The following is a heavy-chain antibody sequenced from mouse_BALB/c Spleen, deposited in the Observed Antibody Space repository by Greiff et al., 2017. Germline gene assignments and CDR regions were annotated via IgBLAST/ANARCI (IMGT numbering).Heavy chain of an antibody. CDR3: ARGGHHAWFAY. J-gene: IGHJ3*01. V-gene: IGHV1-14*01. CDR2: INPYNDGT. CDR1: GYTFTSYV. Sequence: VQLQQSGPELVKPGASVKMSCKASGYTFTSYVMHWVKQKPGQGLEWIGYINPYNDGTKYNEKFKGKATLTSDKSSSTAYMELSSLTSEDSAVYYCARGGHHAWFAYWGQGTLVTVSA.